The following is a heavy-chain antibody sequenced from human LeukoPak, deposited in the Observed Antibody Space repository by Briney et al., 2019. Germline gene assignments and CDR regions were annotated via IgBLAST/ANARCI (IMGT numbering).Heavy chain of an antibody. V-gene: IGHV4-39*07. CDR1: GGSISSSSYY. Sequence: PSETLSLTCIVSGGSISSSSYYWGWVRQPPGKGLEWIGEINHSGRNNYNPSLKSRVTISVDTSKNQFSLKLSSVTAADTAVYYCARETYYYDSSGYHDAFDIWGQGTMVTVSS. CDR3: ARETYYYDSSGYHDAFDI. D-gene: IGHD3-22*01. CDR2: INHSGRN. J-gene: IGHJ3*02.